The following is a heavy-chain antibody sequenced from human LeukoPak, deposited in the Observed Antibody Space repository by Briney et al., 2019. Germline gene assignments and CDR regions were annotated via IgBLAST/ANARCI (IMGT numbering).Heavy chain of an antibody. CDR2: IYYSGST. V-gene: IGHV4-59*12. CDR3: AREGPYCSSTSCFDY. CDR1: GGSISSYY. D-gene: IGHD2-2*01. J-gene: IGHJ4*02. Sequence: KPSETLSLTCTVSGGSISSYYWSWIRQPPGKGLEWIGYIYYSGSTNYNPSLKSRVTMSVDTSKNQFSLKLSSVTAADTAVYYCAREGPYCSSTSCFDYWGQGTLVTVSS.